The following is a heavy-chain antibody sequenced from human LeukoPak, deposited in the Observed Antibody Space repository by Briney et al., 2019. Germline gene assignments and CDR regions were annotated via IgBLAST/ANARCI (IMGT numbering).Heavy chain of an antibody. V-gene: IGHV3-48*01. CDR3: ARGGGMVRGVIPFDY. Sequence: GGSLRLSCAGSGFSFSSYSMNWVRQAPGKGLEWVSYVSSSSSTIYYADSVKGRFTISRDNAKNSLYLQMNSLRAEDTAVYYCARGGGMVRGVIPFDYWGQGTLVTVSS. CDR1: GFSFSSYS. D-gene: IGHD3-10*01. J-gene: IGHJ4*02. CDR2: VSSSSSTI.